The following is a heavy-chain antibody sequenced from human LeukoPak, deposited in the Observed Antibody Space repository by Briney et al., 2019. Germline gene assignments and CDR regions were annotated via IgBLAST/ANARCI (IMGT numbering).Heavy chain of an antibody. CDR1: GYTFTNFD. J-gene: IGHJ4*02. D-gene: IGHD2-2*01. Sequence: GASVKVSCKASGYTFTNFDRNWVRQAPGQGLEWMGWMNPVSGNAGSTQKFQGRVTLTRDTSISTAYMELSSLTSDDTAFYHCARAPMGTAALYWGQGTLVTVSS. CDR3: ARAPMGTAALY. CDR2: MNPVSGNA. V-gene: IGHV1-8*01.